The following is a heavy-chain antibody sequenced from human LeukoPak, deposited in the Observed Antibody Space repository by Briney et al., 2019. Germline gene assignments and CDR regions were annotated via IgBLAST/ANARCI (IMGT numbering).Heavy chain of an antibody. CDR3: AREDYDSSGYYYLPY. V-gene: IGHV1-69*06. Sequence: GASVKVSCKASGGTFSSYAISWVRQAPGQGLEWMGGIIPIFDTANYAQKFQGRVTITADKSTSTAYMELSSLRSEDTAVYYCAREDYDSSGYYYLPYWGQGTLVTVSS. D-gene: IGHD3-22*01. J-gene: IGHJ4*02. CDR1: GGTFSSYA. CDR2: IIPIFDTA.